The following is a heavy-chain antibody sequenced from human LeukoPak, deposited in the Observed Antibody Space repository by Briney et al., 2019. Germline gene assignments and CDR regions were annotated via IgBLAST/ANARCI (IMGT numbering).Heavy chain of an antibody. CDR1: GGSISNYY. D-gene: IGHD2-15*01. Sequence: SETLSLTCTVSGGSISNYYWSWIRQSPGKGLEWIGYIYYSGSTNYNPSLKSRVTISVDTSKNQFSLKLSSVTAADTAVYYCASTWGDSCSGGSCYHTYYYYGMDVWGQGTTVTVSS. CDR2: IYYSGST. V-gene: IGHV4-59*01. CDR3: ASTWGDSCSGGSCYHTYYYYGMDV. J-gene: IGHJ6*02.